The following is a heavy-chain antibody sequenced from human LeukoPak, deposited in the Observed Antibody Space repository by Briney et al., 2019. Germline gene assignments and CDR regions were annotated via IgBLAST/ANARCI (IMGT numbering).Heavy chain of an antibody. CDR3: ARDYYGSGSYYNDLGY. J-gene: IGHJ4*02. D-gene: IGHD3-10*01. V-gene: IGHV3-48*01. CDR2: ISNSSSTI. CDR1: GFTFSSYS. Sequence: PGGSLRLSXAASGFTFSSYSMNWVRQAPGKGLEWVSYISNSSSTIYYADSVKGRFTISRDNAKNSLYLQMNSLRAEDTAVYYCARDYYGSGSYYNDLGYWGQGTLVTVSS.